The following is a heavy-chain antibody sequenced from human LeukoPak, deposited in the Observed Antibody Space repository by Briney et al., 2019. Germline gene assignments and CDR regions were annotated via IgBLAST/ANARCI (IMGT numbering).Heavy chain of an antibody. J-gene: IGHJ4*02. V-gene: IGHV3-30*04. CDR1: GFTFSSYA. Sequence: GGSLRLSCAASGFTFSSYAMHWVRQAPGKGLEWVALISYDGGNKYSADSVKGRFTISRDNYKNTLYLQMNSLRAEDTAVYYCARVRPTMIVDWGQGTLVTVSS. CDR3: ARVRPTMIVD. D-gene: IGHD3-22*01. CDR2: ISYDGGNK.